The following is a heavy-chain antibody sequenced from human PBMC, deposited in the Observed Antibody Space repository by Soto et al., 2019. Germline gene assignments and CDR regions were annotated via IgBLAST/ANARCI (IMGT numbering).Heavy chain of an antibody. CDR1: GGTFSSYA. CDR3: ARVRDDYYDSSGLVV. Sequence: SVKVSCKASGGTFSSYAISWVRQAPGQGLEWMGGIIPIFGTANYAQKFQGRVTITADESTSAAYMELSSLRSEDTAVYYCARVRDDYYDSSGLVVWGQGTLVTVS. D-gene: IGHD3-22*01. J-gene: IGHJ4*02. V-gene: IGHV1-69*13. CDR2: IIPIFGTA.